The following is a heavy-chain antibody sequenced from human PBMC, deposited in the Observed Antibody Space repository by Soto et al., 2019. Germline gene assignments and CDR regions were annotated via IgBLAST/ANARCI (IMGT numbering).Heavy chain of an antibody. CDR1: GGSFSGYY. J-gene: IGHJ6*03. CDR3: ARGTTSTYYYYYYMDV. D-gene: IGHD1-1*01. Sequence: QVQLQQWGAGLLKPSETLSLTCAVYGGSFSGYYWSWVRQPPGKGLGWIGEINHSRSTNYNPSLKSRVTISVDPSTNQFSLKLSSVTAADTAVYYCARGTTSTYYYYYYMDVWGKGTTVTVSS. CDR2: INHSRST. V-gene: IGHV4-34*01.